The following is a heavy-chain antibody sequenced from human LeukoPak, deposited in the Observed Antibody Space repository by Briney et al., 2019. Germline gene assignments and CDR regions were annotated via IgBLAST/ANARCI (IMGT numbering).Heavy chain of an antibody. D-gene: IGHD5-18*01. CDR2: IYTSGST. Sequence: SQTLSLTCTVSGGSISSGSYYWSWIRQPAGKGLEWIGRIYTSGSTNYNPSLKSRVTISVDTPKNQFSLKLSSVTAADTAVYYCARDQEYSYGHFDYWGQGTLVTVSS. CDR3: ARDQEYSYGHFDY. J-gene: IGHJ4*02. V-gene: IGHV4-61*02. CDR1: GGSISSGSYY.